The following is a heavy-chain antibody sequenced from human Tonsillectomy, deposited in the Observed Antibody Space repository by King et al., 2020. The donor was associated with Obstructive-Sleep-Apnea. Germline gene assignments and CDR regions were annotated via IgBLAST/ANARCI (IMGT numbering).Heavy chain of an antibody. CDR1: GFTFDDYA. Sequence: QLVQSGGGLVQPGRSLRLSCAASGFTFDDYAMHWVRQAPGKGLEWVSGISWNSGSIGYAESVKGRVTISRDNTKNALYLKMNSLRAEDTALYYCAKASSLLWFGELSGYWGQGTLVTVSS. CDR2: ISWNSGSI. J-gene: IGHJ4*02. D-gene: IGHD3-10*01. V-gene: IGHV3-9*01. CDR3: AKASSLLWFGELSGY.